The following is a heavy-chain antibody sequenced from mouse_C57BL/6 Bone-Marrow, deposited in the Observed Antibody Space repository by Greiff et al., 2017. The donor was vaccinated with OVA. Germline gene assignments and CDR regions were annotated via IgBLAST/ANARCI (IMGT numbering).Heavy chain of an antibody. CDR2: INPYNGGT. CDR3: ARSGYYGSRAY. CDR1: GYTFTDYY. V-gene: IGHV1-19*01. D-gene: IGHD1-1*01. J-gene: IGHJ3*01. Sequence: EVQLQESGPVLVKPGASVKMSCKASGYTFTDYYMNWVKQSHGKSLEWIGVINPYNGGTSYNQKFKGKATLTVDKSSSTAYMELNSLTSEDSAVYYGARSGYYGSRAYWGQGTLVTVSA.